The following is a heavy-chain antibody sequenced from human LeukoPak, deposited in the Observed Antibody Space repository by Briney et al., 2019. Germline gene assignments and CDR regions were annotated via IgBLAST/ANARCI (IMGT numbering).Heavy chain of an antibody. V-gene: IGHV4-59*08. J-gene: IGHJ3*02. CDR2: IYYSGRT. CDR1: GGSISSHY. Sequence: SETLSLTCTVPGGSISSHYWSWIRQPPGKGLEWNGHIYYSGRTNYNPSLKSRVTITEDTSKNQFSLKLSAVTAADTALYYCASLERITLAFDIRGQGTMVTV. D-gene: IGHD3-10*01. CDR3: ASLERITLAFDI.